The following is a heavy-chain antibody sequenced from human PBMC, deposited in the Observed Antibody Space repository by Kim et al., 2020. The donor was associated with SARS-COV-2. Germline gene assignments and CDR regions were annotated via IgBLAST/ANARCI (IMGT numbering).Heavy chain of an antibody. CDR3: ARSSFAEYFQH. V-gene: IGHV3-21*01. Sequence: GGSLRLSCAASGFTFSSYSMNWVRQAPGKGLEWVSSISSSSSYIYYADSVKGRFTISRDNAKNSLYLQMNSLRAEDTAVYYCARSSFAEYFQHWGQGTLVTVSS. CDR1: GFTFSSYS. J-gene: IGHJ1*01. CDR2: ISSSSSYI.